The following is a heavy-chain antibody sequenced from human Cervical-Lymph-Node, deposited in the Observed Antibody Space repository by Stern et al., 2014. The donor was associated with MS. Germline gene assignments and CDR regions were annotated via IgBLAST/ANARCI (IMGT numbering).Heavy chain of an antibody. V-gene: IGHV5-51*01. CDR3: ARKGLVADTFDI. Sequence: VQLLESGAEVKKPGESLKISCKGSGYSFTSYWIGWVRQRPGKGLEWMGIIHPADSDTRNSPSFQGQGSLSAHKSISTAYLQWRGLKASDPAIYYCARKGLVADTFDIWGQGTMVTVSS. D-gene: IGHD2-15*01. J-gene: IGHJ3*02. CDR2: IHPADSDT. CDR1: GYSFTSYW.